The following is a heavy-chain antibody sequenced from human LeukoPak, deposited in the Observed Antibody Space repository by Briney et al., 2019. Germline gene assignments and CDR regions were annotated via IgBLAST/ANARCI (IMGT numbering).Heavy chain of an antibody. V-gene: IGHV4-59*08. Sequence: PSETLSLTCSVSGGSIRKYSWSWIRQPSGKGLEWIGYISYSGTTNYNPSLKSRVTTSVDAAKNQFALKLSSVTAADTAVYFCARHGDSGSSVQLAYWGQGTLVTVSS. D-gene: IGHD1-26*01. J-gene: IGHJ4*02. CDR3: ARHGDSGSSVQLAY. CDR1: GGSIRKYS. CDR2: ISYSGTT.